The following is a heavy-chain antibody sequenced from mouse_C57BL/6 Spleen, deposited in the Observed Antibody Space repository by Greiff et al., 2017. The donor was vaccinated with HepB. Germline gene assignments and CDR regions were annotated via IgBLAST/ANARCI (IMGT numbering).Heavy chain of an antibody. CDR2: FHPYNDDT. CDR3: AITTGHYYAMDY. Sequence: VQRVESGAELVKPGASVKMSCKASGYTFTTYPIEWMKQNHGKSLEWIGNFHPYNDDTKYNEKFKGKATLTVEKSSSTVYLELSRLTSDDSAVYYCAITTGHYYAMDYWGQGTSVTVSS. CDR1: GYTFTTYP. D-gene: IGHD2-12*01. J-gene: IGHJ4*01. V-gene: IGHV1-47*01.